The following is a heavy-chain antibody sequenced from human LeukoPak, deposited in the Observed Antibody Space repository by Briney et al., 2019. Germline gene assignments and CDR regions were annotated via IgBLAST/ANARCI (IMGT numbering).Heavy chain of an antibody. CDR2: INHSGST. CDR3: ARLPHVS. D-gene: IGHD1-26*01. J-gene: IGHJ4*02. CDR1: GGSFSGYY. V-gene: IGHV4-34*01. Sequence: SETLSLTCAVYGGSFSGYYWSWIRHPPGKGLEWIGEINHSGSTNYNPSLKSRVTISVDTSKNQFPLKLSSVTAADTAVYYCARLPHVSWGQGTLVTVSS.